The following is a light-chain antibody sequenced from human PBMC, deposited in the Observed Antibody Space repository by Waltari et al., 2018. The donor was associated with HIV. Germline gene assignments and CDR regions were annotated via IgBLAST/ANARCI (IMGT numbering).Light chain of an antibody. CDR3: QTWGAGDHV. CDR1: SGPSRYG. V-gene: IGLV4-69*01. J-gene: IGLJ2*01. Sequence: QLMLPQSPSASASLAGSVTLTCTLDSGPSRYGLGWHNQQPEKGPRFLMRVKYDGSHIKGDGIPDRFAGSSSGAERYLTISSLRSEDEADYYCQTWGAGDHVFGGGTKLTVL. CDR2: VKYDGSH.